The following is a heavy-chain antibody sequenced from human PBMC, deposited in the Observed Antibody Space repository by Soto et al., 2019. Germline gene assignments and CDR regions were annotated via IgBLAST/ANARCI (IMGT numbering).Heavy chain of an antibody. CDR2: IYYTGST. D-gene: IGHD6-13*01. V-gene: IGHV4-59*01. CDR3: ATLAGEAAAGTRVIDY. Sequence: SETLSLTCTVSGGSISSYYWSWIRQPPGKGLEWIGYIYYTGSTNYNPSLKSRVTILLDTSKNQFSLKLSSVTAADTAVYYCATLAGEAAAGTRVIDYWGQGTLVTVSS. CDR1: GGSISSYY. J-gene: IGHJ4*02.